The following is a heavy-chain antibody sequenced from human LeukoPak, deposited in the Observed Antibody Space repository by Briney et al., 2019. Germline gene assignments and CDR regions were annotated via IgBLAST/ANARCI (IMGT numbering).Heavy chain of an antibody. V-gene: IGHV3-7*03. J-gene: IGHJ6*02. CDR3: AKVGWFGGWSMDV. CDR1: GFTFSSYW. Sequence: GGSLRLSCAASGFTFSSYWMSWVRQAPGKGLEWVANIKQDGSEKYYVDSVKGRFTISRDNAKNSLYLQMNSLRAEDTAVYYCAKVGWFGGWSMDVWGQGTTVTVSS. D-gene: IGHD3-10*01. CDR2: IKQDGSEK.